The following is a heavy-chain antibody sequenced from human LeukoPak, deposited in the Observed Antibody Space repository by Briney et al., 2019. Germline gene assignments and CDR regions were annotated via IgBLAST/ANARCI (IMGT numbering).Heavy chain of an antibody. D-gene: IGHD2-21*02. V-gene: IGHV3-74*01. CDR3: ARHRVGTAWQKYFDS. CDR2: INSDGSST. J-gene: IGHJ4*02. Sequence: PGGSLRLSCAASGFIFSSYWMHWARQAPGKGLVWVSHINSDGSSTSYADSVKGRFTISRDNAKNSLYLQMNSLRAEDTAIYYCARHRVGTAWQKYFDSWGQGTLVTVSS. CDR1: GFIFSSYW.